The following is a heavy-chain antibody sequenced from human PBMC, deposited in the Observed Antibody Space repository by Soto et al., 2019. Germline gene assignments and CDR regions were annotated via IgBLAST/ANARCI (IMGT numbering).Heavy chain of an antibody. Sequence: AGGSLRLSCAASGFTFSSYAMSWVRQAPGKGLEWVSAISGSGGSTYYADSVKGRFTISRDNSKNTLYLQMNSLRAEDTAVYYCAKDLRLGELSLGKDWYWGQGTLVTVSS. CDR2: ISGSGGST. CDR1: GFTFSSYA. D-gene: IGHD3-16*02. J-gene: IGHJ4*02. CDR3: AKDLRLGELSLGKDWY. V-gene: IGHV3-23*01.